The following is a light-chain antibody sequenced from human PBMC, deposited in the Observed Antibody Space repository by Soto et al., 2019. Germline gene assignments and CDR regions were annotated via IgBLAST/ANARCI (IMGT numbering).Light chain of an antibody. V-gene: IGKV3-15*01. CDR2: GAS. CDR1: QSVGDN. J-gene: IGKJ1*01. Sequence: EIVMTQSPATLSVSPGERATLSCRASQSVGDNLAWYQRQPGQPPRLLIYGASTRATGIPLRFSGSGSGTDFTLTISSLQSEDFAVYYCQQYDTWPPATFGQGTKGDIK. CDR3: QQYDTWPPAT.